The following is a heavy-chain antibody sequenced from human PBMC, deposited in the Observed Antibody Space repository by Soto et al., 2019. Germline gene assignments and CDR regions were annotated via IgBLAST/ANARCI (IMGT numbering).Heavy chain of an antibody. CDR2: ISNSGGST. CDR1: GFTFNSYA. Sequence: EVPLLESGGGLVQPGGSLRLSCAASGFTFNSYAMNWVRQAPGKGLEWVSAISNSGGSTYYADSVKGRFTISRDNSKNTRYLQMNSLRAEDTAVYYCAKRRLLTTIDYWGQGTLVTVSS. D-gene: IGHD2-21*02. CDR3: AKRRLLTTIDY. J-gene: IGHJ4*02. V-gene: IGHV3-23*01.